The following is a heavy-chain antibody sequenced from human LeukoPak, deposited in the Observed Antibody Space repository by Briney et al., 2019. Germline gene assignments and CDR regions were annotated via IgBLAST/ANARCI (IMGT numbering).Heavy chain of an antibody. Sequence: GASVKVSCKASGYTFTSYGISWVRQAPGQGLEWMGWISAYNGNTNYAQKLQGRVTMTTDTSTSTAYMELRSLRSDDTAVYYCASMIGYCSSTSCEGDYWGQGTLVTVSS. CDR2: ISAYNGNT. D-gene: IGHD2-2*01. CDR3: ASMIGYCSSTSCEGDY. CDR1: GYTFTSYG. V-gene: IGHV1-18*01. J-gene: IGHJ4*02.